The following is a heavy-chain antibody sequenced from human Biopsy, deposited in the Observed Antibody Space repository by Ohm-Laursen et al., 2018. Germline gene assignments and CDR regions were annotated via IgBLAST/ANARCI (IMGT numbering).Heavy chain of an antibody. CDR3: AREPFKQQLGPFDY. CDR2: VNPNSGNT. V-gene: IGHV1-8*01. D-gene: IGHD6-13*01. Sequence: AASVKVSCKASGYTFTNYDINWVRQAPGQGPEWMGWVNPNSGNTGYAQKFQGRVAMTRSTSISTAYMELSSLTSEDTAVYYCAREPFKQQLGPFDYWGQGALVIVSS. J-gene: IGHJ4*02. CDR1: GYTFTNYD.